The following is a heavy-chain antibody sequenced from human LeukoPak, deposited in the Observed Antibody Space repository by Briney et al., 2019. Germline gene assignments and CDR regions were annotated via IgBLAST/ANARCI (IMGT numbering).Heavy chain of an antibody. V-gene: IGHV3-23*01. CDR2: ISGSGGST. CDR3: AKDHGIAVAGTLYAFDT. D-gene: IGHD6-19*01. J-gene: IGHJ3*02. Sequence: GGSLRLSCAASGFTFSSYAMSWVRQAPGKGLEWVSAISGSGGSTYYADSVKGRFTISRDNSKNTLYLQMNSLRAEDTAVYYCAKDHGIAVAGTLYAFDTWGQGTMVTVSS. CDR1: GFTFSSYA.